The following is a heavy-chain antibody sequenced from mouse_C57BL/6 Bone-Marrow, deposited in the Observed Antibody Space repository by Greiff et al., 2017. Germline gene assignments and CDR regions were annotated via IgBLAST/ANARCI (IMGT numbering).Heavy chain of an antibody. D-gene: IGHD1-1*01. CDR3: ASGGDYGSSSYFDD. J-gene: IGHJ2*01. V-gene: IGHV1-50*01. CDR2: IDPSDSYT. CDR1: GYTFTSYW. Sequence: QVQLQQPGAELVKPGASVKLSCKASGYTFTSYWMQWVKQRPGQGLEWIGEIDPSDSYTNYNQKFKGKATLTVDTSSSTAYMQLSSLTSEDPAVYYCASGGDYGSSSYFDDWGQGTTLTVSS.